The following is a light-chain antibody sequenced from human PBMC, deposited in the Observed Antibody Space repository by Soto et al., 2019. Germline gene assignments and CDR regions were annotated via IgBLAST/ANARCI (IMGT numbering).Light chain of an antibody. Sequence: EIVITKSQVPLFASPGERATPSCRASKVVGRAVAWYQQKPGQAPGLLIYGASIREVGVPARFSGSGSGTEFTLTISSLQSEDFAVYYCQQYNNWPPFTYGPGTIVDIK. V-gene: IGKV3-15*01. CDR2: GAS. CDR1: KVVGRA. CDR3: QQYNNWPPFT. J-gene: IGKJ3*01.